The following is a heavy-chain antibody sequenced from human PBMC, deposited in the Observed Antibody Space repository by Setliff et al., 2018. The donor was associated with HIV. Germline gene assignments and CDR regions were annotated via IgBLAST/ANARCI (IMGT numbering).Heavy chain of an antibody. J-gene: IGHJ4*02. Sequence: ASVKVSCKASGYTFTDYYMHWVRQAPGQGLEWMGWINSNSGGTNYAQKFQGRVTMTRDTSISTAYMELSRLRSDDTAVYYCARDLRNSNTLFGVLNFVFDLWGQGTLVTVSS. CDR1: GYTFTDYY. D-gene: IGHD3-3*01. CDR3: ARDLRNSNTLFGVLNFVFDL. V-gene: IGHV1-2*02. CDR2: INSNSGGT.